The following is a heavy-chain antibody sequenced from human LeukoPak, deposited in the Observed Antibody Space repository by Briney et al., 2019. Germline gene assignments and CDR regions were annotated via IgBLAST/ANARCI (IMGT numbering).Heavy chain of an antibody. CDR1: GFTFSSYW. J-gene: IGHJ4*02. CDR2: LKGDGSKT. V-gene: IGHV3-7*01. D-gene: IGHD2-8*01. Sequence: GGSLRLSCAASGFTFSSYWMSWVRQTPGKGLEWVADLKGDGSKTYFVDSVKGRFTISRDNTKNSLYLQMNNLRVEDTALYYCARERATNDYYSHDYWGQGTLVTVSS. CDR3: ARERATNDYYSHDY.